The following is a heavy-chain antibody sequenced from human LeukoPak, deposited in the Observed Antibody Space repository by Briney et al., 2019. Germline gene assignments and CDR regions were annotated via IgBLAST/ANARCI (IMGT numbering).Heavy chain of an antibody. J-gene: IGHJ4*02. Sequence: ASVKVSCKASGYTLTTYYMYWVRQAPGQGLECLGVIKTDGGATNYAQKFQGRVTMTRDVSTSTVYMELNSLGSEDTAVYYCARARYGGNQIDYWGQGTLLSVSS. D-gene: IGHD4-23*01. CDR1: GYTLTTYY. V-gene: IGHV1-46*01. CDR3: ARARYGGNQIDY. CDR2: IKTDGGAT.